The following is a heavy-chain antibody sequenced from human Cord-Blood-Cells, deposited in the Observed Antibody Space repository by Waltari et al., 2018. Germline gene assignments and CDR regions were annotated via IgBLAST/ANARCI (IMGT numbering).Heavy chain of an antibody. D-gene: IGHD3-3*01. J-gene: IGHJ3*02. Sequence: QVQLVQSGAEVKKPGASVKVSCKASGYTFTGYYMHWVRQAPGQGLEWMGWINPNSGGTNYAQKFQGRVTMTRDTSISTAYMELSRLRSDDTAVYYCARDSSYDFWSGDAFDIWGQGTMVTVSS. V-gene: IGHV1-2*02. CDR3: ARDSSYDFWSGDAFDI. CDR2: INPNSGGT. CDR1: GYTFTGYY.